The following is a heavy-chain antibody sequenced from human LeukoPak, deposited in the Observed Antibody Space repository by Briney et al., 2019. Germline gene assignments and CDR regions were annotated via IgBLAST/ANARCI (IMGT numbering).Heavy chain of an antibody. D-gene: IGHD6-13*01. CDR1: GGSIIRYY. CDR3: ARRAAALDY. Sequence: SETLSLTCSVSGGSIIRYYWSWIRQPPGKGLEWIGYFHYSGNTNYNPSLSSRIIMSVDTSKNQFSLKLNSVTAADTAVYYCARRAAALDYWGQGTLVTVSS. CDR2: FHYSGNT. V-gene: IGHV4-59*08. J-gene: IGHJ4*02.